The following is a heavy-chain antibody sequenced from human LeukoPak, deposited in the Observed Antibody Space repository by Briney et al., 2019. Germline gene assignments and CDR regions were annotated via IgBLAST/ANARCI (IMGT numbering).Heavy chain of an antibody. CDR1: GGSVSSGSYY. J-gene: IGHJ4*02. D-gene: IGHD3-22*01. CDR2: IYYSGST. CDR3: ARGSFGSSGYYYFDY. Sequence: SETLSLTCTVSGGSVSSGSYYWSWIRQPPGKGLEWIGYIYYSGSTNYNPSLKRRVTISVDTSKNQFSLKLSSVTAADTAVYYCARGSFGSSGYYYFDYWGQGTLVTVSS. V-gene: IGHV4-61*01.